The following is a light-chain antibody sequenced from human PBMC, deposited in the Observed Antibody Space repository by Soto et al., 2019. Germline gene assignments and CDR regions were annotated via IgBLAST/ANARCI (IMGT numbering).Light chain of an antibody. Sequence: DILLTQSPSFLSASVGDRVTITCRASQGISSYLAWYQQKPGKAPKLLIYAASTLQSGVPSRFSGSGSGTEFTLTISSLQPEDFATYYCQQLNSYPLFGGGTKVEIK. CDR1: QGISSY. J-gene: IGKJ4*01. V-gene: IGKV1-9*01. CDR3: QQLNSYPL. CDR2: AAS.